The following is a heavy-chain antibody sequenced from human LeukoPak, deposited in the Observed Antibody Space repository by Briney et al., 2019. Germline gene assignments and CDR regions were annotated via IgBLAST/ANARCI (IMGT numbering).Heavy chain of an antibody. CDR3: ARGGRYYDSSRSCDY. CDR2: INRDGSST. J-gene: IGHJ4*02. CDR1: GFTFSSHW. D-gene: IGHD3-22*01. Sequence: GGSLRLSCAASGFTFSSHWMHWVRQAPGKGLVWVSRINRDGSSTSYADSVKGRLTISRDNAKNTLYLQMNSLRAEDTAVYYCARGGRYYDSSRSCDYWGQGTLATVSS. V-gene: IGHV3-74*01.